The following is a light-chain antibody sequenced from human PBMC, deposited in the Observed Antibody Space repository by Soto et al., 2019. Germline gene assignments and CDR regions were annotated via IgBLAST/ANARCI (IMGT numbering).Light chain of an antibody. CDR1: SSNIGANP. CDR2: NND. J-gene: IGLJ2*01. Sequence: QSVLTQPPSASGTPGQRVTISCSGSSSNIGANPINWYKQLPGTAPKLLIYNNDQRPSGVPDRFSASKSGTSASLAISGLQSEDEAEYYCEAWDDSLYGAVLGGGTKVTVL. V-gene: IGLV1-44*01. CDR3: EAWDDSLYGAV.